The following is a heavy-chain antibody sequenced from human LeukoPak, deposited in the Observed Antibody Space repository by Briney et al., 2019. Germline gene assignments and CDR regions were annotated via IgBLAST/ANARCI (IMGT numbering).Heavy chain of an antibody. Sequence: GGSLRLSCAASGFTFSSYSMNWVRQAPGKGLEWVAFIRYDGSNKYYADSVKGRFTISRDNSKNTLYLQMNSLRAEDTAVYYCAKVQPMYYYDSSGSRDYFDYWGQGTLVTVSS. J-gene: IGHJ4*02. V-gene: IGHV3-30*02. CDR1: GFTFSSYS. CDR2: IRYDGSNK. D-gene: IGHD3-22*01. CDR3: AKVQPMYYYDSSGSRDYFDY.